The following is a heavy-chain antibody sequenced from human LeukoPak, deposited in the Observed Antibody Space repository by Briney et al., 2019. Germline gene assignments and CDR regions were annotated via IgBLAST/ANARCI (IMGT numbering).Heavy chain of an antibody. CDR2: IYYSGST. V-gene: IGHV4-30-4*08. Sequence: PSETLSLTCTVSGGSISSGDYYWSWIRQPPGKGLEWIGYIYYSGSTYYNPSLKSRVTISVDTSKNQFSLKLSSVTAADTAVYYCARGRGGSYRYTGDYWGQGTLVTVSS. CDR3: ARGRGGSYRYTGDY. J-gene: IGHJ4*02. D-gene: IGHD3-16*02. CDR1: GGSISSGDYY.